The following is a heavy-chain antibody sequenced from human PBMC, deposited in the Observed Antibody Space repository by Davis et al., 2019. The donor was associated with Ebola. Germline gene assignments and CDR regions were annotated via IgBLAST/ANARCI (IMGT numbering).Heavy chain of an antibody. Sequence: GGSLRLSCAASGFTFSDYYMSWIRQAPGKGLEWVSYISSSGSTIYYADSVKGRFTISRDNAKNSLYLQMNSLRDEDTAVYYCARDRTNYYYYGMDVWGKGTTVTVSS. D-gene: IGHD1-14*01. V-gene: IGHV3-11*04. CDR1: GFTFSDYY. J-gene: IGHJ6*04. CDR2: ISSSGSTI. CDR3: ARDRTNYYYYGMDV.